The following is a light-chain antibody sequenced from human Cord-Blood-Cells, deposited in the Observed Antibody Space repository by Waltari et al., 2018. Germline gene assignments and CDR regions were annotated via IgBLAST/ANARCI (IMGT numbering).Light chain of an antibody. CDR2: AAS. CDR1: QSISSY. Sequence: DIQMTQSPSSLSASVGDRVTITCRASQSISSYLNWYQQKPGKAPKLLIYAASSLQSGVPSRFSGSGSGTDFTLTINSLQPEDFATYYCQQSYSTLITFGGGTKVEIK. CDR3: QQSYSTLIT. J-gene: IGKJ4*01. V-gene: IGKV1-39*01.